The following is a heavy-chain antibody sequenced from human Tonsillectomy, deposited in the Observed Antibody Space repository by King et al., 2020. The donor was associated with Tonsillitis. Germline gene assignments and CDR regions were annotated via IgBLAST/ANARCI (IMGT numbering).Heavy chain of an antibody. V-gene: IGHV3-23*04. CDR1: GFPFSSYA. J-gene: IGHJ6*02. Sequence: VQLVESGGGLVQPGGSLRLSCAASGFPFSSYAMTWVRQAPGKGLEWVSTISESGGSTYYEDSVKGRFTISRDNSKNTLYLQMNSLRAEHTAVYYCAKAPLVGPAATSSRDYYYYYGMDVWGQGTTVTVSS. CDR2: ISESGGST. D-gene: IGHD2-2*01. CDR3: AKAPLVGPAATSSRDYYYYYGMDV.